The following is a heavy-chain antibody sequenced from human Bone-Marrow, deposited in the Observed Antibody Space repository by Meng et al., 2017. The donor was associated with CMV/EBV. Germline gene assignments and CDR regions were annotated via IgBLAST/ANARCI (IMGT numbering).Heavy chain of an antibody. J-gene: IGHJ6*02. D-gene: IGHD2-2*01. V-gene: IGHV1-8*01. CDR3: ASRYCSSTSCQPYYYYGMEV. CDR2: MNPNSGNT. CDR1: GYTFTSYD. Sequence: ASVKVSCKASGYTFTSYDINWVRQATGQGLEWMGWMNPNSGNTGYAQKFQGRVTMTRNTSISTAYMELSSLRSEDTAVYYCASRYCSSTSCQPYYYYGMEVWGQGTTVTVSS.